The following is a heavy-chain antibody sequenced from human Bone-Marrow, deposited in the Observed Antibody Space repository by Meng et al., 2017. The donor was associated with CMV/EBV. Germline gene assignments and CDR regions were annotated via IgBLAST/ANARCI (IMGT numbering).Heavy chain of an antibody. D-gene: IGHD1-7*01. J-gene: IGHJ4*02. CDR3: ARGYWNYLGFDY. CDR1: GGTFSSYA. Sequence: SVKVSCKASGGTFSSYAISWVRQAPGQGLEWMGGIIPIFGTANYAQKFQGRVTITTDESTSTDYMELSSLRSEDTAVYYCARGYWNYLGFDYWGQGTLVTVSS. V-gene: IGHV1-69*05. CDR2: IIPIFGTA.